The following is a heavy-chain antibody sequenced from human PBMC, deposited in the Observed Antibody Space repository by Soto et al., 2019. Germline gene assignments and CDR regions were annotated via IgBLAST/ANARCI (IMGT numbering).Heavy chain of an antibody. J-gene: IGHJ6*03. CDR1: GFTFSNYW. CDR3: ARGDCVGGSCYSLAGSFYYYMDA. V-gene: IGHV3-74*02. Sequence: EVQLVESGGGLVQPEGSLRLSCAASGFTFSNYWMYWVRQAPGKGLEWVSRINSDGSVASYADSVKGRLTISRDNVKNTLYLQMDSLRAEDTAVYYCARGDCVGGSCYSLAGSFYYYMDAWGKGTTVTVFS. D-gene: IGHD2-15*01. CDR2: INSDGSVA.